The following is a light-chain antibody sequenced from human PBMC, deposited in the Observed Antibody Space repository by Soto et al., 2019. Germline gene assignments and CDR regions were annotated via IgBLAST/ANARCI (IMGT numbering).Light chain of an antibody. V-gene: IGLV2-11*01. CDR1: SSDVGGYNY. J-gene: IGLJ1*01. CDR2: DVS. Sequence: LTQPRSVSGSPGQSVTISCTGTSSDVGGYNYVSWYQQHPGKAPKLMISDVSKRPSGVPDRFSGSKSDNTASLTISGLQAEDEADYYCCSNAGSYTYVFGTGTKVTVL. CDR3: CSNAGSYTYV.